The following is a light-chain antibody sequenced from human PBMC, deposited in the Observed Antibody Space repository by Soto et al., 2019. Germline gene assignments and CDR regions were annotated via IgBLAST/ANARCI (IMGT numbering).Light chain of an antibody. CDR3: SSYATSSTLV. CDR1: SSDVGRYNY. Sequence: QSALAQPASVSGSPGQSITISCTGTSSDVGRYNYVAWYQQHPGKAPKVLIFEVSNRPSGVSSRFSGSKSGNTASLNISGLQAEEEADYYCSSYATSSTLVFGTGTKVTVL. J-gene: IGLJ1*01. CDR2: EVS. V-gene: IGLV2-14*01.